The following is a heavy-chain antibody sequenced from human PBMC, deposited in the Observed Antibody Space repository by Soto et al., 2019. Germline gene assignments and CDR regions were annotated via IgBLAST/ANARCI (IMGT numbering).Heavy chain of an antibody. D-gene: IGHD3-3*01. CDR2: ISSSSSYI. CDR1: GFTFSSYS. Sequence: GGSLRLSCAASGFTFSSYSMNWVRQAPGKGLEWVSSISSSSSYIYYADSVKGRFTISRDNAKNSLYLQMNSLRAEDTAVYYCARGDFWSGYPANYGMDVWGQGTTVTVSS. CDR3: ARGDFWSGYPANYGMDV. J-gene: IGHJ6*02. V-gene: IGHV3-21*01.